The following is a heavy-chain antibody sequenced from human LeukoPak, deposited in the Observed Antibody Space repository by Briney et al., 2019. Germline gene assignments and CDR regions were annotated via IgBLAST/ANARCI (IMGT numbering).Heavy chain of an antibody. J-gene: IGHJ3*02. CDR3: AKGQSGSYYLGRAFDI. D-gene: IGHD1-26*01. CDR2: ISGSGGST. CDR1: GFTFDDYG. Sequence: GGSLRLSCAASGFTFDDYGMSWFRKAPGKGLEWVSAISGSGGSTYYADSVKGRFTISRDNSKNTLYLQMNSLRAEDTAVYYCAKGQSGSYYLGRAFDIWGQGTMVTVSS. V-gene: IGHV3-23*01.